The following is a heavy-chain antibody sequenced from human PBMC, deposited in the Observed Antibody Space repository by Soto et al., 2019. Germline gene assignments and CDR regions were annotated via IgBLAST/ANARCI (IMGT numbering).Heavy chain of an antibody. CDR2: VNPSGDST. CDR3: SREKPSTYYVDY. CDR1: GYTFTSYY. Sequence: QVQLVQSGAELKKPGASVKVSCKASGYTFTSYYVHWVRQAPGQGLEWMGNVNPSGDSTTFAQKFTDXVXXXWXXSTSTVYMELNRLTSEDTALYYCSREKPSTYYVDYWGQGTLVTVSS. V-gene: IGHV1-46*03. J-gene: IGHJ4*02.